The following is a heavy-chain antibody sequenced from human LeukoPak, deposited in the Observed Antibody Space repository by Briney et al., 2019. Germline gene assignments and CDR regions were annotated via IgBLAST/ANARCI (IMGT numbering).Heavy chain of an antibody. D-gene: IGHD2-2*01. V-gene: IGHV1-2*06. J-gene: IGHJ5*02. CDR2: INPNSGGT. Sequence: GASVKASCKASGYTFTGYYMHWVRQAPGQGLEWMGQINPNSGGTNYAQKFQDRVTMTRDTSISTAYMELSRLRSDDTAMYYCASRYSSTSLSFDPWGQGTLVTVSS. CDR1: GYTFTGYY. CDR3: ASRYSSTSLSFDP.